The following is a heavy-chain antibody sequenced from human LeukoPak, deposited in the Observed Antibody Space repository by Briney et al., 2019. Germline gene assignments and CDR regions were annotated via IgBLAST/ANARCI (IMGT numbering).Heavy chain of an antibody. CDR3: ARTAIRERKYCSSTSCYTGRYYFDY. CDR2: IYYSGST. J-gene: IGHJ4*02. CDR1: ARSISSGDYY. V-gene: IGHV4-30-4*08. D-gene: IGHD2-2*02. Sequence: PSQTLSLTCTVSARSISSGDYYWSWIRQPPGNGLEWIGYIYYSGSTYYNPSLKSRVTSSVATSQHQFSLTLRTVTAADTAVYYWARTAIRERKYCSSTSCYTGRYYFDYWGQGTLVTVSS.